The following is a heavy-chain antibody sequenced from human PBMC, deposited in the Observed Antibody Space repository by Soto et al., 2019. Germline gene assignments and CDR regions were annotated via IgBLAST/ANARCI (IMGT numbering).Heavy chain of an antibody. CDR2: INHSGST. D-gene: IGHD4-17*01. CDR1: GGSFSGYY. J-gene: IGHJ6*02. V-gene: IGHV4-34*01. CDR3: ARGRTVTTEGWRYGMDV. Sequence: QVQLQQWGAGLLKPSETLSLTCAVYGGSFSGYYWSWIRQPPGKGLEWIGEINHSGSTNYNPSLKSGFTMSVNTSKTQFALTLSSVPAADTAVYSCARGRTVTTEGWRYGMDVWGQGTTVTVSS.